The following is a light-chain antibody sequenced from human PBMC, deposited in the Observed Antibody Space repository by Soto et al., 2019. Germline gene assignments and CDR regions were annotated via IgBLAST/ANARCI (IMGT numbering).Light chain of an antibody. Sequence: QSALTQPPSASGSPGQSVTISCTGTSSDVGGYNYVSWYQQHPGKAPKLMIYEVSKRPSGVPDRFSGAKSGNTASLTVSGLQAEDAADYYCSSYAGRNNYGVFGGGTTLTVL. CDR1: SSDVGGYNY. CDR3: SSYAGRNNYGV. J-gene: IGLJ2*01. V-gene: IGLV2-8*01. CDR2: EVS.